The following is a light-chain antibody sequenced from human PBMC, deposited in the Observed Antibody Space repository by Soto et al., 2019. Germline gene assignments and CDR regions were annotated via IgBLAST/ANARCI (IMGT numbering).Light chain of an antibody. J-gene: IGKJ1*01. Sequence: AIQMTQSPSSLSASVGDRVTITCRASQDIRTELGWYQQKPGKAPRLLIYGTFSLQSGVPSRFSGSGSGTDFTLTISSLQPFVFATYYCLQDFKYPPTFGQGTMV. V-gene: IGKV1-6*01. CDR2: GTF. CDR1: QDIRTE. CDR3: LQDFKYPPT.